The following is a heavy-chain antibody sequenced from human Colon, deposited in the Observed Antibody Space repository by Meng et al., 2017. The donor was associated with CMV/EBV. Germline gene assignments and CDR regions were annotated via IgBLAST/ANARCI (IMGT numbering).Heavy chain of an antibody. D-gene: IGHD2-2*01. Sequence: GESLKISCAASGFTFSSYAMHWVRQAPGKGLEWVAVISYDGSNKYYADSVKGRFTISRDNSKNTLYLQMNSLRDEDTAVYYCARYEDPLLENQDDQLHYGMDVWGQGTTVTVSS. CDR1: GFTFSSYA. CDR3: ARYEDPLLENQDDQLHYGMDV. V-gene: IGHV3-30-3*01. J-gene: IGHJ6*02. CDR2: ISYDGSNK.